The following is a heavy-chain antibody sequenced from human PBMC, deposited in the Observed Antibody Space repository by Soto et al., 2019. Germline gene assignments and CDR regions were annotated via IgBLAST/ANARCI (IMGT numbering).Heavy chain of an antibody. D-gene: IGHD5-12*01. Sequence: QAQLVESGGGVVQPGRSLRLSCAASGFTFSSYGMHWVRQAPGKGLEWVAVIWYDGSNKYYADSVKGRFTISRDNSKNTLYLQMNSLRAEDTAVYYCARDCATTSGPTNYYYYYGMDVWGQGTTVTVSS. J-gene: IGHJ6*02. CDR3: ARDCATTSGPTNYYYYYGMDV. V-gene: IGHV3-33*01. CDR2: IWYDGSNK. CDR1: GFTFSSYG.